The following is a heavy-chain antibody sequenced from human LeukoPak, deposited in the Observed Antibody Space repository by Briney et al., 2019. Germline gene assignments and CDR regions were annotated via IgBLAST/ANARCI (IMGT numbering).Heavy chain of an antibody. CDR2: IYYSGST. J-gene: IGHJ4*02. Sequence: SETLSLTCTVSGGSISSYYWSWIRQPPGKGLEWIGYIYYSGSTNYNPSLKSRVTISVDTSKNQFSLKLSSVTAADTAVYYCARDFLDFDWLLFDYWGQGTLVTVSS. CDR3: ARDFLDFDWLLFDY. CDR1: GGSISSYY. V-gene: IGHV4-59*01. D-gene: IGHD3-9*01.